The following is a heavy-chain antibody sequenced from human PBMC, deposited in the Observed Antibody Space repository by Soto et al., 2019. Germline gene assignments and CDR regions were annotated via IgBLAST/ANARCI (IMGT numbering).Heavy chain of an antibody. Sequence: GGSLRLSCAASGFTFSSYAMHWVRQAPGKGLEWVAVISYDGSNKYYADSVKGRFTISRDNSKNTLYLQMNSLRAEDTAVYYCARDSELMVYANMVEGVFVSPDYWGQGTLVTVSS. CDR2: ISYDGSNK. V-gene: IGHV3-30-3*01. D-gene: IGHD2-8*01. CDR3: ARDSELMVYANMVEGVFVSPDY. J-gene: IGHJ4*02. CDR1: GFTFSSYA.